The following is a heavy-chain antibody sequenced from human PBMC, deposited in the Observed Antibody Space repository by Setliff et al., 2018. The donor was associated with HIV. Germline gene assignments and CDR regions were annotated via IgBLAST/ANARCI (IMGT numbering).Heavy chain of an antibody. V-gene: IGHV4-31*03. CDR1: GGSISSGGYY. D-gene: IGHD3-16*02. J-gene: IGHJ6*03. CDR2: IYCSGST. Sequence: SETLSLTCTVSGGSISSGGYYWSWIRQQPGKGLEWIGYIYCSGSTYYNPSLKSRVTISVDTSKNQFSLKLSSVTAADTAVYYCARGYPVSYYYYMDVWGKGTTVTVS. CDR3: ARGYPVSYYYYMDV.